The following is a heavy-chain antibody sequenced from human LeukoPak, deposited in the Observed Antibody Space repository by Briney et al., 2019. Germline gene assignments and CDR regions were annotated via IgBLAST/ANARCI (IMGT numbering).Heavy chain of an antibody. V-gene: IGHV4-4*02. CDR2: IYHSGST. CDR1: GGSISSSNW. D-gene: IGHD2-8*01. CDR3: ARRYCTNGVCYKEGDNWFDP. J-gene: IGHJ5*02. Sequence: SETLSLTCAVSGGSISSSNWWSWVRQPPGKGLEWIGEIYHSGSTNYNPSLKSRVTISVDKSKNQFSLKLSSVTAADTAVYYCARRYCTNGVCYKEGDNWFDPWGQGALVTVSS.